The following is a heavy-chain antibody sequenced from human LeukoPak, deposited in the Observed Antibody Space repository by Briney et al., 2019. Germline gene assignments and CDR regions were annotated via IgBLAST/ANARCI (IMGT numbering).Heavy chain of an antibody. CDR1: GGSISSSSYY. D-gene: IGHD3-10*01. V-gene: IGHV4-39*07. CDR2: IYYSGST. CDR3: ARDARVQKWFGELLKTTTYYFDY. J-gene: IGHJ4*02. Sequence: MASETLSLTCTVSGGSISSSSYYWGWIRQPPGKGLEWIGSIYYSGSTYYNPSLKSRVSISVDTSKNQFSLKLSSVTAADTAVYYCARDARVQKWFGELLKTTTYYFDYWGQGTLVTVSS.